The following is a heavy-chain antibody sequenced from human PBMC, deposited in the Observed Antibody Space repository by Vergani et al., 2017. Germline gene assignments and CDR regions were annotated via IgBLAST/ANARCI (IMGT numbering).Heavy chain of an antibody. Sequence: QVQLVQSGAEVKKPGSSVKVSCKASGGTFSSYTISWVRQAPGQGLEWMGMIIPILGTANYAQKLQGRVTITADKSTSAAYMELSSLRSEDTAVYYCARKSRAAAGTNWFDPWGQGTLVTVSS. D-gene: IGHD6-13*01. CDR1: GGTFSSYT. CDR3: ARKSRAAAGTNWFDP. J-gene: IGHJ5*02. CDR2: IIPILGTA. V-gene: IGHV1-69*08.